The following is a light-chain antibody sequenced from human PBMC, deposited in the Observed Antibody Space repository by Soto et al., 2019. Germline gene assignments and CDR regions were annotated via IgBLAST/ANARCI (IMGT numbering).Light chain of an antibody. CDR3: QQSYSNDIT. CDR1: QSISSY. J-gene: IGKJ4*01. V-gene: IGKV1-39*01. Sequence: DIQMTQSPSSLSASVGDRVTITCRASQSISSYLNWYQQKPGKGPKLLIYGASTLQSGVPSRFSGSGSGTDFTLTISSLQPEDFATYYCQQSYSNDITFGGGTKVEIK. CDR2: GAS.